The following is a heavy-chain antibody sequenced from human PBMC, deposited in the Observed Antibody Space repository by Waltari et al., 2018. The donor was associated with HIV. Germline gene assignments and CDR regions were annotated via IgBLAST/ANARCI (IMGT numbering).Heavy chain of an antibody. D-gene: IGHD6-19*01. J-gene: IGHJ6*02. V-gene: IGHV3-23*01. CDR3: AKHSSGWYRGHYPIDV. Sequence: EVQLLESGGGFVQPGGSMRLSCAAYKFTSDTYAMPWGRRAPGKGLEWVEIIRANAGRAYYADSLEGRFTVSRENSNNTIYLQMNNLTAEDTAVYYCAKHSSGWYRGHYPIDVWGQGTTVTVSS. CDR1: KFTSDTYA. CDR2: IRANAGRA.